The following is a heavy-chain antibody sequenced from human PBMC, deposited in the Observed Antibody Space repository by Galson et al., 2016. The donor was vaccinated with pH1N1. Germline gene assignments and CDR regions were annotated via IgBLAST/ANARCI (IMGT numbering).Heavy chain of an antibody. D-gene: IGHD3-3*01. V-gene: IGHV6-1*01. J-gene: IGHJ3*01. CDR2: TYYRSKWYN. CDR3: ARGVIDYDFWSGYQDHAAFVF. Sequence: CAISGDSVSSNSATWNWIRQSPSRGLEWLGRTYYRSKWYNDYAESVKSRIIISPDTSKNQLSLQLNSVTPADTAVYYCARGVIDYDFWSGYQDHAAFVFWGQGTMVIVSS. CDR1: GDSVSSNSAT.